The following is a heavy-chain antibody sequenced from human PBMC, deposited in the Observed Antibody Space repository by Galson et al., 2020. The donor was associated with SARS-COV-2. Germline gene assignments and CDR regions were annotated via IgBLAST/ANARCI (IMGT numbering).Heavy chain of an antibody. Sequence: ASVKVSCKASGYTFTSYDINWVRQATGQGLEWMGWMNPNSGNTGYAQKFQGRVTMTRNTSISTAYMELSSLRSEDTAVYYCARIGQLNSGYEGAYYYYGMDVWGQGTTVTVSS. CDR2: MNPNSGNT. V-gene: IGHV1-8*01. CDR1: GYTFTSYD. CDR3: ARIGQLNSGYEGAYYYYGMDV. D-gene: IGHD5-12*01. J-gene: IGHJ6*02.